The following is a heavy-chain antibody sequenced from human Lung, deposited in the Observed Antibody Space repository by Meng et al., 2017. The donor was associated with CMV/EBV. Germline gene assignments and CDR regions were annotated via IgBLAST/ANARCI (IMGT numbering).Heavy chain of an antibody. CDR1: GFSLSTSGMG. J-gene: IGHJ4*02. Sequence: QITLKESGPTLVKPTQTLALTCTFSGFSLSTSGMGVGWIRQPPGKALEWLALIYWDDDKRYSPSLKSRLTITKDTSKNQVVLTMTNMDPVDTATYYCAHRDYCSGGTCTFDYWGQGTLVTVSS. V-gene: IGHV2-5*02. D-gene: IGHD2-15*01. CDR2: IYWDDDK. CDR3: AHRDYCSGGTCTFDY.